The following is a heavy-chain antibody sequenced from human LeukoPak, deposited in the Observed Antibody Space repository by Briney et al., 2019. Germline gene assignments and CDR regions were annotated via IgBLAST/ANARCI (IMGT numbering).Heavy chain of an antibody. CDR2: IYSGGST. CDR1: GFTVSSNY. V-gene: IGHV3-66*01. Sequence: GGSLRLFCAASGFTVSSNYLSWVRQAPGKGLEWVSTIYSGGSTYYADAVTGRFTTSNDNSKNTLYLQTNSLRAEDTAVYYCARDGAVLTGYYDYWGQGTLVTVSS. D-gene: IGHD3-9*01. J-gene: IGHJ4*02. CDR3: ARDGAVLTGYYDY.